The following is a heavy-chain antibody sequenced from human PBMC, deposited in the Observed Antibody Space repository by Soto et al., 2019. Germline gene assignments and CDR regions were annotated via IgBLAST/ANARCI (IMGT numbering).Heavy chain of an antibody. CDR2: ISWNIGSI. CDR3: AKEKYSGYDSMGYFDL. D-gene: IGHD5-12*01. Sequence: EVQLVESGGGLVQPGRSLRLSCAASGFTFDDYAMHWVRQAPGKGLEWVSGISWNIGSIGYADSVKGRFTISRDNAKNSLYLQMNSLRAEDTALYYCAKEKYSGYDSMGYFDLWGRGTLVTVSS. J-gene: IGHJ2*01. CDR1: GFTFDDYA. V-gene: IGHV3-9*01.